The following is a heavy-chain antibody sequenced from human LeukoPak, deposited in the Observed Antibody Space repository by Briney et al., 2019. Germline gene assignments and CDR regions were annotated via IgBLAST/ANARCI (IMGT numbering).Heavy chain of an antibody. J-gene: IGHJ4*02. Sequence: PSETLSLTRTVSGGSISSYYWSWMRQPPGKGLEWIGYVYYSGSTNYNRSLKSRVTISVDTSKNQFSLMLTSMNAADTAVYYCARGGGSSWTTGIFDYWGQGALVTVSS. CDR1: GGSISSYY. D-gene: IGHD6-13*01. V-gene: IGHV4-59*01. CDR2: VYYSGST. CDR3: ARGGGSSWTTGIFDY.